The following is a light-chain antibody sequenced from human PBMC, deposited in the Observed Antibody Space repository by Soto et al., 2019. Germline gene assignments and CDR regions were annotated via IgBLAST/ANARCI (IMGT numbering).Light chain of an antibody. CDR1: QSISRW. CDR2: DAS. J-gene: IGKJ2*01. V-gene: IGKV1-5*01. CDR3: QQFNSYLYT. Sequence: DIQMTQSPSTLSASVGDRVTITCRASQSISRWSAWYQQKPGKAPKLLIYDASSLESGVPSRFSGSGSGTEFTLTISSLQPDDFATYYCQQFNSYLYTFGQGTKLEI.